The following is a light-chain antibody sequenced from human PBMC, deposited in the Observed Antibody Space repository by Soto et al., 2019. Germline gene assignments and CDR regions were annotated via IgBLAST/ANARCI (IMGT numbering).Light chain of an antibody. V-gene: IGLV2-23*02. CDR1: SSDVGRYNL. CDR3: CSYAGSSTFV. J-gene: IGLJ2*01. CDR2: EVS. Sequence: QSALTQPASVSGSPGQSITISCTGTSSDVGRYNLVSWYQQHPGKAPKLMIYEVSKRPSGVSNRCSGSKSSNTASLTISGLQDEDEADYYCCSYAGSSTFVFGGGTKLTVL.